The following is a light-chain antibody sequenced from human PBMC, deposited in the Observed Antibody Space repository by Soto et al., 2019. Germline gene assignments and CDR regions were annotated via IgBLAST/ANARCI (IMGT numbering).Light chain of an antibody. CDR1: SSDVGGYNY. J-gene: IGLJ1*01. V-gene: IGLV2-14*01. CDR2: DVS. Sequence: QSALTQPASVSGSPGQSITISCTGTSSDVGGYNYVSWYQQHPVKAPKLMIYDVSNRPSGVSNRFSGSKSGNTASLTISGLQAEDEADYYCSSYTSSSTLVFVTGTKLTVL. CDR3: SSYTSSSTLV.